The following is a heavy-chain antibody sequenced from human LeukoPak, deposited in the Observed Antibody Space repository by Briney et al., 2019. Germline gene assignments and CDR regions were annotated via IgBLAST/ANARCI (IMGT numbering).Heavy chain of an antibody. CDR3: AREGYVGIDY. J-gene: IGHJ4*02. CDR1: GGSISSYY. Sequence: SETLSLTCTVSGGSISSYYWSWIRQPPGKGLEWIGYIHYSGSTNYNPSLKSRVTISVDTSKNQFSLKLSSVTAADTAVYYCAREGYVGIDYWGQGTLVTVSS. V-gene: IGHV4-59*01. CDR2: IHYSGST. D-gene: IGHD1-26*01.